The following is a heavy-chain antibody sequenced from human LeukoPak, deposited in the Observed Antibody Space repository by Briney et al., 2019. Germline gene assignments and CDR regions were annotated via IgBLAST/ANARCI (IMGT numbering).Heavy chain of an antibody. Sequence: SETLSLTCTVSGGSISSYYWSWIRQPPGKGLEWIGYIYYSGSTNDNPSLKSRVTISVDTSKNQFSLELSSVTAADTAVYYCARDRGGYDIVWGQGTLVTVSS. V-gene: IGHV4-59*01. D-gene: IGHD3-9*01. J-gene: IGHJ4*02. CDR1: GGSISSYY. CDR3: ARDRGGYDIV. CDR2: IYYSGST.